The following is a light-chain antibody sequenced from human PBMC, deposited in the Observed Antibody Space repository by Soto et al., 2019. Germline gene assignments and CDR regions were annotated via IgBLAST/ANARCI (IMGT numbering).Light chain of an antibody. J-gene: IGKJ1*01. CDR3: QQSGSSPWT. CDR1: QSVSSNY. V-gene: IGKV3-20*01. Sequence: EIVLTQSTGTLSLSPGERATLSCRASQSVSSNYLAWYQQKPGQAPRLVIYGASNRPTGILDRFSGSGSGTDFTLTISRLEPEDFGLFYCQQSGSSPWTFGQGTKVEIK. CDR2: GAS.